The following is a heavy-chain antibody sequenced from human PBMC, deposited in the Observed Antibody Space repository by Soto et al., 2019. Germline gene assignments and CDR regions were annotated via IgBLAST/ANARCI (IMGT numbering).Heavy chain of an antibody. J-gene: IGHJ6*03. Sequence: GGSLRLSCAASGFTSSSYAMSWVRQAPGKGLEWVSAISGSGGSTYYADSVKGRFTISRDNSKNTLYLQMNSLRAEDTAVYYCAKKGDFGVDYYYYMDVWGKGTTVTVSS. CDR1: GFTSSSYA. V-gene: IGHV3-23*01. CDR2: ISGSGGST. D-gene: IGHD3-3*01. CDR3: AKKGDFGVDYYYYMDV.